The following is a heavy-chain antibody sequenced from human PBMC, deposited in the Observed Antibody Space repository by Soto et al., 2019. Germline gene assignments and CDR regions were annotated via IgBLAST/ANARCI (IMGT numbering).Heavy chain of an antibody. CDR3: ARDPSYYDILTGRTHYYYHGLDV. CDR1: EGTFSSYG. V-gene: IGHV1-69*13. Sequence: GASVKVSCKASEGTFSSYGINWVRQAPGQGLEWMGGIILMFGRINYAQKFQGRVKITADESAITVYMELSSLRSEDTAVYFCARDPSYYDILTGRTHYYYHGLDVWGQGTTVTVSS. D-gene: IGHD3-9*01. J-gene: IGHJ6*02. CDR2: IILMFGRI.